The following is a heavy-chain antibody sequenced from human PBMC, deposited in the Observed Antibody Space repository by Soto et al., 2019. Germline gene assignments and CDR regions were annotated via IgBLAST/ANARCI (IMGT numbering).Heavy chain of an antibody. J-gene: IGHJ4*02. V-gene: IGHV4-4*02. Sequence: SETLSLTCAVSGDSLTTNKWWSWVRQSPGKGLEWIGEIYHSGIANFNPSLKSRVTMSVDTSKNQFSLNLRSVTAADTAIYYCARDVAVPGESDRFDYWGQGTLVTVSS. CDR2: IYHSGIA. CDR3: ARDVAVPGESDRFDY. CDR1: GDSLTTNKW. D-gene: IGHD6-19*01.